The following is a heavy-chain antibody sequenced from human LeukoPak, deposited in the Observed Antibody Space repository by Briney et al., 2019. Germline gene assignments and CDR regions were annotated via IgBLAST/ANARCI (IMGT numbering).Heavy chain of an antibody. J-gene: IGHJ4*02. V-gene: IGHV3-49*03. CDR3: TRTGYSSSWPFDY. CDR2: IRSKAYGGTT. D-gene: IGHD6-13*01. CDR1: GFTFGDYA. Sequence: GGSLRLSCTASGFTFGDYAMSWFRQAPGKGLEWVGFIRSKAYGGTTEYAASVKGRFTISRDDSKSTAYLQMNSLKTEDTAVYYCTRTGYSSSWPFDYWGQGTLVTVSS.